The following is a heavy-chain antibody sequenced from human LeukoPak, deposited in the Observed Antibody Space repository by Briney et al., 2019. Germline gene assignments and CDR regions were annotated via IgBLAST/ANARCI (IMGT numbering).Heavy chain of an antibody. CDR3: ARGTPSSSGWLYYGMDV. CDR2: ISHDGSNQ. J-gene: IGHJ6*02. CDR1: GFTFSSYG. D-gene: IGHD6-19*01. Sequence: GGSLRLSCAASGFTFSSYGMHWVRQAPGKGLEWVAVISHDGSNQYYADSVKGRFTISRDNSKSTLYLQMNSLRAEDTAVYYCARGTPSSSGWLYYGMDVWGQGTTVTVSS. V-gene: IGHV3-30*03.